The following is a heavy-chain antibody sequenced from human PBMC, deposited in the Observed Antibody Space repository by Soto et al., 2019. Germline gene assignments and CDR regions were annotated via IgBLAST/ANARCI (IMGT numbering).Heavy chain of an antibody. J-gene: IGHJ3*02. CDR3: ATAPPYIATQNAFDI. CDR1: GYTLTELS. CDR2: FDPEDGET. Sequence: GASVKVSCKVSGYTLTELSMHWVRQAPGKGLEWMGGFDPEDGETIYAQKFQGRVTMTEDTSTDTAYMELSSLRSEDTAVYYCATAPPYIATQNAFDIWGQGTMVTVSS. D-gene: IGHD6-13*01. V-gene: IGHV1-24*01.